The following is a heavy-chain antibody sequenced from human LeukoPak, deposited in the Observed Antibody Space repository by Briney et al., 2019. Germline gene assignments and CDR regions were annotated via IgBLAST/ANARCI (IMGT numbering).Heavy chain of an antibody. Sequence: KPGGSLRLSCAASGFTFSNAWMSWVRQAPGKGLEWVGRIKSKTDGGTTDYAAPVKGRFTISRDDSKNTLYLQMNSLRAEDTAVYYCAKDGMVRGVIILLIAINYYYYMDVWGKGTTVTVSS. CDR2: IKSKTDGGTT. CDR1: GFTFSNAW. V-gene: IGHV3-15*01. J-gene: IGHJ6*03. D-gene: IGHD3-10*01. CDR3: AKDGMVRGVIILLIAINYYYYMDV.